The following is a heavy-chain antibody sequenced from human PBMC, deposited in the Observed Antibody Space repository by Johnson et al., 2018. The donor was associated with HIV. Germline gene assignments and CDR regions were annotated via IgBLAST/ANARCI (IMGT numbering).Heavy chain of an antibody. D-gene: IGHD6-13*01. CDR2: VYSAGHT. Sequence: MQLVESGGGVVQPGRSLRLSCAASRFTVSGNYMTWVRQAPGKGLEWVSVVYSAGHTYYADSVKGRFTISRDNSKNSLFLQMNRLRVEDTAVYYCARSGGYPNAFDIWGQGTMVTVSS. V-gene: IGHV3-66*01. CDR1: RFTVSGNY. CDR3: ARSGGYPNAFDI. J-gene: IGHJ3*02.